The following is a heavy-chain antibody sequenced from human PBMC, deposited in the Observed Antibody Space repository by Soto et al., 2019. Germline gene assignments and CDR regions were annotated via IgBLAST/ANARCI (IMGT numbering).Heavy chain of an antibody. V-gene: IGHV1-2*04. CDR1: GYTFTGYY. Sequence: ASVKVSCKASGYTFTGYYMHWVRQAPGQGLEWMGWINPNSGGTNYAQKFQGWVTMTRDTSISTAYMELSRLRSDDTAVYYCARDLPYSSTSCPARGGYGMDVWGQGTTVTVSS. J-gene: IGHJ6*02. D-gene: IGHD2-2*01. CDR2: INPNSGGT. CDR3: ARDLPYSSTSCPARGGYGMDV.